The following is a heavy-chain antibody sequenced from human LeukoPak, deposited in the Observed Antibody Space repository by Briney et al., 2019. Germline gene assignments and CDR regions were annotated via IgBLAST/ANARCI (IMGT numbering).Heavy chain of an antibody. CDR1: GGSISSSSYY. CDR2: IYYSGST. Sequence: SETLSLTCTVSGGSISSSSYYWGWIRQPPGKGPEWIGSIYYSGSTYYNPSLKSRVTISVDTSKNQFSLKLSSVTAADTAVYYCASDFERTWYSSSWSPGHYMDVWGKGTTVTVSS. D-gene: IGHD6-13*01. J-gene: IGHJ6*03. CDR3: ASDFERTWYSSSWSPGHYMDV. V-gene: IGHV4-39*01.